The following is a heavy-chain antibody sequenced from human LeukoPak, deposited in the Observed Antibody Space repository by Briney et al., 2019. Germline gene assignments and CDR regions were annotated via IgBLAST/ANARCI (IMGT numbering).Heavy chain of an antibody. J-gene: IGHJ4*02. D-gene: IGHD6-13*01. Sequence: PGGSLRLSCAASGFTFSSYWMHWVRQAPGKGLVWVSRINSDGSSTSCADSVKGRFTISRDNAKNTLYLQMNSLRAEDTAVYYCARDRAAAAGPYDYWGQGTLVTVSS. CDR2: INSDGSST. CDR3: ARDRAAAAGPYDY. V-gene: IGHV3-74*01. CDR1: GFTFSSYW.